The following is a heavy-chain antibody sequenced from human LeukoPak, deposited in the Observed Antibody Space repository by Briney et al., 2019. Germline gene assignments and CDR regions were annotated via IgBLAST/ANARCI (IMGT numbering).Heavy chain of an antibody. V-gene: IGHV4-59*11. Sequence: SETLSLTCTVSGGSISGHYWSWIRQPPGKGLEWIGYIYYRGSTSYNPSLKSRVTISVDTSKNQSSLDLSSVTAADTAVYYCARDLISEYSRSHSHFDPWGQGTLVTVSS. J-gene: IGHJ5*02. D-gene: IGHD5-12*01. CDR3: ARDLISEYSRSHSHFDP. CDR2: IYYRGST. CDR1: GGSISGHY.